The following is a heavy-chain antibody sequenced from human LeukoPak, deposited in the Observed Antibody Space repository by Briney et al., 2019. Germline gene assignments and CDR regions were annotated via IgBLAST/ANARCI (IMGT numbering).Heavy chain of an antibody. J-gene: IGHJ5*02. V-gene: IGHV4-39*01. D-gene: IGHD2-15*01. CDR2: IYYSGST. CDR1: GGSISSSSYY. Sequence: SETLSLTCTVSGGSISSSSYYWGWIRQPPGKGLEWIGSIYYSGSTYYNPSLKSRVTISVDTSKDQFSLKLSSVTAADTAVYYCARRYCSGGSCHPDNWFDPWGQGTLVTVSS. CDR3: ARRYCSGGSCHPDNWFDP.